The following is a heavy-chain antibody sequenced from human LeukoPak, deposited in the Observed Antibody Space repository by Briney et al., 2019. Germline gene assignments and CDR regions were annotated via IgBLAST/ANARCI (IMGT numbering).Heavy chain of an antibody. Sequence: GSSVKVSCTASGGTFSSYAISWVRQAPGQGLEWMGRIIPILGIANYAQKFQGRVTITADKSTSTDYMELSSLRSEDTAVYYCARGFALDFWGQGTMVTVSS. CDR3: ARGFALDF. CDR1: GGTFSSYA. V-gene: IGHV1-69*04. J-gene: IGHJ3*01. CDR2: IIPILGIA.